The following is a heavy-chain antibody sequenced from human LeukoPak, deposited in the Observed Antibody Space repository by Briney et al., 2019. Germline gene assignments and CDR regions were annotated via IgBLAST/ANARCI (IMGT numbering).Heavy chain of an antibody. CDR2: ISSSGSYR. J-gene: IGHJ4*02. CDR3: AREPGTYEWERRDY. D-gene: IGHD1-26*01. Sequence: KTGGSLRLSCAASGFTFSSYAMSWVRQAPGKGLEWVSSISSSGSYRYYADSVKGRFTISRDNAKNSLYLQMNSLRAEDTAVYYCAREPGTYEWERRDYWGQGTLVTVSS. V-gene: IGHV3-21*06. CDR1: GFTFSSYA.